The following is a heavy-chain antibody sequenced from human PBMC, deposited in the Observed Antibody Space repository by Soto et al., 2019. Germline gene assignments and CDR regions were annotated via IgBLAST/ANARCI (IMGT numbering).Heavy chain of an antibody. V-gene: IGHV3-30-3*01. CDR2: ISYDGSNK. CDR3: AKATLSAKGTLPHEKHVRYFDY. D-gene: IGHD3-9*01. Sequence: PGGSLRLSCAASGFTFSSYAMHWVRQAPGKGLEWVAVISYDGSNKYYADSVKGRFTISRDNSKNTLYLQMSSLRAEDTAVYYCAKATLSAKGTLPHEKHVRYFDYWGQGTLVTVSS. J-gene: IGHJ4*02. CDR1: GFTFSSYA.